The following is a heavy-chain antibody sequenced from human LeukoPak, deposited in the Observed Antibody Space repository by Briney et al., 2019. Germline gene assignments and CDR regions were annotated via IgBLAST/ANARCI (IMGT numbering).Heavy chain of an antibody. J-gene: IGHJ4*02. CDR2: IKEDGSED. V-gene: IGHV3-7*01. CDR1: GFTFSRAW. CDR3: ASSGSYRFDY. D-gene: IGHD1-26*01. Sequence: GGSLRLSCAASGFTFSRAWMSWLRQAPGKGLEWVANIKEDGSEDYYADSVKGRFAISKDDAKNSLYLQMNSLRAEDTAMYYCASSGSYRFDYWGQGTLVTVSS.